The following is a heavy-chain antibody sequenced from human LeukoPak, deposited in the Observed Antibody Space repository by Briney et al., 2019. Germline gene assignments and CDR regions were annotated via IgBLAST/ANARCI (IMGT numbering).Heavy chain of an antibody. CDR2: IYYSGST. CDR1: AGSISSRNYY. J-gene: IGHJ4*02. CDR3: ARPNIRYCSGGACSNDGSDY. V-gene: IGHV4-39*07. D-gene: IGHD2-15*01. Sequence: SETLSLTWTVSAGSISSRNYYWGWIRQPPGKGLEWIARIYYSGSTYYSPSLKRRVTISVDTSKNQFSLKLSSETAADTAVYYCARPNIRYCSGGACSNDGSDYWGQGTLVTVSS.